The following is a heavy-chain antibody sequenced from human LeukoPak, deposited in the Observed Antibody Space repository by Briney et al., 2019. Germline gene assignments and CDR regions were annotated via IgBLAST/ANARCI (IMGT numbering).Heavy chain of an antibody. V-gene: IGHV4-4*07. CDR2: IYTSGST. CDR3: ATDGKDVLGYSYTMDV. J-gene: IGHJ6*04. Sequence: SETLSLTCTVYGGSISSYYWSWIRQPAGKGLEWIGRIYTSGSTNYNPSLKSRVTMSVDTSKNQFSLKLSSVTAADTAVYYCATDGKDVLGYSYTMDVWGKGTTVTVSS. D-gene: IGHD5-18*01. CDR1: GGSISSYY.